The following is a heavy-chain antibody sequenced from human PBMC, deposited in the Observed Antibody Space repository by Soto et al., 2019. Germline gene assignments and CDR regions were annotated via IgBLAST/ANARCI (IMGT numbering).Heavy chain of an antibody. D-gene: IGHD3-10*01. Sequence: QVPLVQYGAEVKKPGSSVTVSCKASGGTFSSYAIHWVRQAPGQGLEWMGGIIPMYGPAKYAQRFQGRVTMTADDSTTTDYMELTSLTSQDTAFYYCARVTSMVRGVIDNWFDVGGHGSLVTVSS. CDR2: IIPMYGPA. CDR1: GGTFSSYA. J-gene: IGHJ5*01. CDR3: ARVTSMVRGVIDNWFDV. V-gene: IGHV1-69*01.